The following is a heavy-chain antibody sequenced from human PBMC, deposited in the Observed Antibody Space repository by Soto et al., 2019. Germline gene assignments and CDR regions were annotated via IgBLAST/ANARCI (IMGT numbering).Heavy chain of an antibody. D-gene: IGHD5-18*01. CDR3: ARDGYNYGSFDY. J-gene: IGHJ4*02. CDR1: GGSFSGYY. V-gene: IGHV4-34*01. CDR2: INRSGSS. Sequence: QVQLQQWGAGLLKPSETLSLTSAVYGGSFSGYYWSWIRQPPGKGLEWIGEINRSGSSDYNPSLRGRVTISVDTSNKQFSLRLSSVTAADTAVYYCARDGYNYGSFDYWGQGTLVTVSS.